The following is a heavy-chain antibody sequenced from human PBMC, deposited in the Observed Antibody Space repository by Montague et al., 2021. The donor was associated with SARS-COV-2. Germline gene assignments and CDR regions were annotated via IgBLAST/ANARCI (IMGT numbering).Heavy chain of an antibody. CDR3: AGYYYGSSGYYGY. D-gene: IGHD3-22*01. J-gene: IGHJ4*02. Sequence: SETLSLTCAVYGGSFSGYYWSWIRQPPGKGLEWIGEINHSGSTNYNPSLKSRVTISVDTSKNQFSLKLSSVTAADTAVYYCAGYYYGSSGYYGYWGQGTLVTVSS. CDR2: INHSGST. CDR1: GGSFSGYY. V-gene: IGHV4-34*01.